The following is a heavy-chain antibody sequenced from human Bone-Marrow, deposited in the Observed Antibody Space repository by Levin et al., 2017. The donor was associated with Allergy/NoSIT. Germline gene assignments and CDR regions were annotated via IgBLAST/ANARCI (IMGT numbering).Heavy chain of an antibody. D-gene: IGHD2-21*01. CDR3: ARGNTITFLWCFDR. Sequence: MSSETLSLTCTVSGGSISSSSHYWAWIRQSPEKGLEWLGSVFYRRNPEYNPSLTGRISMSKDTSNNQFSLKLTSMTAADRGVYYCARGNTITFLWCFDRWGPGTVVTVSS. CDR1: GGSISSSSHY. J-gene: IGHJ4*02. V-gene: IGHV4-39*07. CDR2: VFYRRNP.